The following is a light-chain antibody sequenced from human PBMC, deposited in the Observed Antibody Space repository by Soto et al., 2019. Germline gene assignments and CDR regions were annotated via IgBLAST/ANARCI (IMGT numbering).Light chain of an antibody. CDR1: QTISSW. J-gene: IGKJ1*01. V-gene: IGKV1-5*03. Sequence: ITMTQSPSTLSGSVGDRATITCRASQTISSWLAWYQQKPGKAPKLLIYKASTLKSGVPSRFSGSGSGTEFTLTISSLQPDDFATYYCQHYNSYSEALGQGTKVDIK. CDR3: QHYNSYSEA. CDR2: KAS.